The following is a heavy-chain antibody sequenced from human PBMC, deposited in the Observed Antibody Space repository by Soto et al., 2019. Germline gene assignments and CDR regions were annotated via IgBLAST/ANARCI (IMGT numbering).Heavy chain of an antibody. CDR2: ISHSGST. V-gene: IGHV4-30-2*01. CDR1: GGSISSGGYS. CDR3: ARAGAKRSSEWPYCFDP. J-gene: IGHJ5*02. Sequence: QLQLQESGLGLVQPSQTLSLTCAVSGGSISSGGYSWSWIRQPPGKGLEWIGSISHSGSTFYNPSLRSRVTLSVDRSQNEFSLKMNSVPAADTAMYYCARAGAKRSSEWPYCFDPWGQGTLVTVSS. D-gene: IGHD3-3*01.